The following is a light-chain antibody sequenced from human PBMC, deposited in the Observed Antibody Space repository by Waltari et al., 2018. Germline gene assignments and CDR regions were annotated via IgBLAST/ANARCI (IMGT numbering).Light chain of an antibody. CDR3: QKYGTRPAT. CDR1: QSVSRT. CDR2: DAS. J-gene: IGKJ1*01. Sequence: EMVLTQSPGTLSLSPGERATLPCRASQSVSRTLAWYQQNPGQAPRLLIYDASIRATGIADRFSGSGSGTDFSLTISRLEPEDFAVYYCQKYGTRPATFGQGTKVEIK. V-gene: IGKV3-20*01.